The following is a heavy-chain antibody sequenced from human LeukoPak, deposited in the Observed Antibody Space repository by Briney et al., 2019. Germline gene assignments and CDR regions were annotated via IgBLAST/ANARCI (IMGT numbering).Heavy chain of an antibody. D-gene: IGHD5-24*01. CDR1: GGSISSSSYY. J-gene: IGHJ4*02. CDR3: ARRWRDGYNFDY. CDR2: IYYSGST. V-gene: IGHV4-39*01. Sequence: SETLSLTCTVSGGSISSSSYYWGWIRQPPGKGLEWIGSIYYSGSTYYNPSLKSRVTISVDTSKNQFSLKLSSVTAADTAVYYFARRWRDGYNFDYWGQGTLVTVSS.